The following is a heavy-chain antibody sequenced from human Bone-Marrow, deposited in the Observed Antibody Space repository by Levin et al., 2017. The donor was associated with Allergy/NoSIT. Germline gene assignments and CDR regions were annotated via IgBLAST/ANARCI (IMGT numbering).Heavy chain of an antibody. CDR3: ARDRGIAVARYYFDY. Sequence: GESLKISCAASGFTFSSYWMSWVRQAPGKGLEWVANIKQDGSEKYYVDSVKGRFTISRDNAKNSLYLQMNSLRAEDTAVYYCARDRGIAVARYYFDYWGQGTLVTVSS. J-gene: IGHJ4*02. V-gene: IGHV3-7*01. D-gene: IGHD6-19*01. CDR1: GFTFSSYW. CDR2: IKQDGSEK.